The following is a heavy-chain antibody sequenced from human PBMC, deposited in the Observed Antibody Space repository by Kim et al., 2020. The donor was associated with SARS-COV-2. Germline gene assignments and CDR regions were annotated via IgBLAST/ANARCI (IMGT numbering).Heavy chain of an antibody. D-gene: IGHD4-17*01. CDR3: AKDHGGNLGY. CDR2: SKK. Sequence: SKKDYDNSVKSRFNISRDNSKTPLYLQMNSLRAEDTAVYYCAKDHGGNLGYWGQGTLVTVSS. J-gene: IGHJ4*02. V-gene: IGHV3-30*02.